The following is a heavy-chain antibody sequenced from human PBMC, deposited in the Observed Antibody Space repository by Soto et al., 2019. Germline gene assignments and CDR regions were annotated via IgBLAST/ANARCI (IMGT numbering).Heavy chain of an antibody. V-gene: IGHV3-74*01. CDR2: INSDGSST. CDR1: RFAFSSFA. CDR3: ARGPKYYYYGMDV. Sequence: GCLRLYCATSRFAFSSFAMHWVRTAPGKGLVWVSRINSDGSSTSYADSVKGRFTISRDNAKNTLYLQMNSLRAEDTAVYYCARGPKYYYYGMDVWGQGTTVTGSS. J-gene: IGHJ6*02.